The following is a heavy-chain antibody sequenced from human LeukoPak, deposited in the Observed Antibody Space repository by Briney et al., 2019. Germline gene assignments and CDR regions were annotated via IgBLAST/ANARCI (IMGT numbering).Heavy chain of an antibody. Sequence: NPSETLSLTCAVYGGSFSGYYWSWIRQPPGKGLEWIGEINHSGSTNYNPSLKSRVTISVDTSKNQFSLKLSSVTAADTAVYYCARVPRGSGWYVHDYWGQGTLVTVSS. J-gene: IGHJ4*02. CDR1: GGSFSGYY. CDR2: INHSGST. D-gene: IGHD6-19*01. V-gene: IGHV4-34*01. CDR3: ARVPRGSGWYVHDY.